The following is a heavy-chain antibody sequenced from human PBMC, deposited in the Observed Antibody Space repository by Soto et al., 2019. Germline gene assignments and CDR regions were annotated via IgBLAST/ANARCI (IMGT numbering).Heavy chain of an antibody. V-gene: IGHV3-64*01. J-gene: IGHJ6*03. Sequence: EVQLAESGGGLAQPGGSLRLSCAASGFTLIGYAMDWFRQATGKGLEYVAGISSNGVVTYYANSVQGRFTISRDNSKNTVYLQMCSLRPEDMAVYYCARLARPDLYYIDVWGKGTPVTVS. CDR2: ISSNGVVT. D-gene: IGHD6-6*01. CDR3: ARLARPDLYYIDV. CDR1: GFTLIGYA.